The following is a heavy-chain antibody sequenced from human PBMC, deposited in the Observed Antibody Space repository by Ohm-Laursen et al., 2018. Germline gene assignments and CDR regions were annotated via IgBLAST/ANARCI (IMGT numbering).Heavy chain of an antibody. D-gene: IGHD2-15*01. J-gene: IGHJ4*02. CDR3: ARVTPCGGSCYSEGHY. CDR1: GESFSGYY. CDR2: INDSGST. Sequence: PPETLSLTCAVYGESFSGYYWSWIRQPPGKGLEWIGEINDSGSTNYNPSLKSRVTISVDTSRNQFSLKLSSVTAADTAVYYCARVTPCGGSCYSEGHYWGQGTLVTVSS. V-gene: IGHV4-34*01.